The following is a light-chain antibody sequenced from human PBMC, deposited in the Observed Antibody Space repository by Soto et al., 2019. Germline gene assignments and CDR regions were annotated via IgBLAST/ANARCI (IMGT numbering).Light chain of an antibody. CDR2: LTS. J-gene: IGKJ1*01. CDR3: MQALQTPWT. V-gene: IGKV2-28*01. Sequence: DLVMTQSPLSLPVTPGEPASISCRSSQSLLHSNGYNYLDWYLQKPGQSPQLLFYLTSNRASGVPYRFSGSGSGTDFTLKISRVEAEDVGVYYCMQALQTPWTFGQGTKVEIK. CDR1: QSLLHSNGYNY.